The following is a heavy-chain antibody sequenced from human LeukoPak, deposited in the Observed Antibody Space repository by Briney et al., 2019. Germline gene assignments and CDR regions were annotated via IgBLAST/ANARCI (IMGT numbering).Heavy chain of an antibody. CDR1: GGSISIGGYY. V-gene: IGHV4-34*01. D-gene: IGHD3-3*01. CDR2: INHSGTT. CDR3: ARGAYDFWSGYYDY. Sequence: SETPSLTCTVSGGSISIGGYYWSWIRQPPGKGLDWIGEINHSGTTNYNPTLKRRVTISVDTSKNQFSLTASSVTAADTAVYYCARGAYDFWSGYYDYWGQGTLVTVSS. J-gene: IGHJ4*02.